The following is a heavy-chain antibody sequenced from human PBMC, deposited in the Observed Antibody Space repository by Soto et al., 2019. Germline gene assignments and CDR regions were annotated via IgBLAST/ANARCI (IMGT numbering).Heavy chain of an antibody. V-gene: IGHV4-31*03. Sequence: SETLSLTCTVSVGSISSGGYYWSWIRDHPGKGLEWIGYIYYSGSTYYNPSLKSRVTISVDTSKNQFSLKLSSVTAADTAVYYCARDRGGSSWYYDVYYYGMDVWGQGTTVTVSS. CDR3: ARDRGGSSWYYDVYYYGMDV. CDR1: VGSISSGGYY. J-gene: IGHJ6*02. CDR2: IYYSGST. D-gene: IGHD6-13*01.